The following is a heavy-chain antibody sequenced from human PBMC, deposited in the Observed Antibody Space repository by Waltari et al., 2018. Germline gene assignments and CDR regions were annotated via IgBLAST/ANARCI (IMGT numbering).Heavy chain of an antibody. CDR2: SNPSGGST. CDR1: GYTFTSYY. V-gene: IGHV1-46*01. D-gene: IGHD6-13*01. J-gene: IGHJ3*02. CDR3: ARDYSNPREARQAFDI. Sequence: QVQLVQSGAEVKKPGASVKVSCKASGYTFTSYYMHWVRQAPGQGLEWMGISNPSGGSTSYAQKFQGRVTMTRDTSTSTVYMELSSLRSEDTAVYYCARDYSNPREARQAFDIWGQGTMVTVSS.